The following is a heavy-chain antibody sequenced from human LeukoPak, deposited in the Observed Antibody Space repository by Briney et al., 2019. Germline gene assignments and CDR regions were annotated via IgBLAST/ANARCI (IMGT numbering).Heavy chain of an antibody. Sequence: GGSLRPSCAASGFTFSSYAMSWVRQAPGKGLEWVSAISGSSGSTYYADSVKGRFTISRDNSKNTLYLQVNSLRAEDTAVYYCAKGFYYYTYAFDIWGQGTMVTVSS. CDR2: ISGSSGST. CDR1: GFTFSSYA. J-gene: IGHJ3*02. D-gene: IGHD3-3*01. V-gene: IGHV3-23*01. CDR3: AKGFYYYTYAFDI.